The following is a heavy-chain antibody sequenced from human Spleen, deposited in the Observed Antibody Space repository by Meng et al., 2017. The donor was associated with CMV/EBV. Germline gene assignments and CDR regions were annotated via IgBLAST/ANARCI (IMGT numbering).Heavy chain of an antibody. CDR3: ARDQKSIVGATGEDY. Sequence: ASVKVSCKASGGTFSSYAISWVRQAPGQGLEWVGWMNPNSVNTGYSQKFQGRVTMTTNTSISTAYLELSSLRSEDTAVYYCARDQKSIVGATGEDYWGQGTLVTVSS. V-gene: IGHV1-8*02. CDR1: GGTFSSYA. D-gene: IGHD1-26*01. CDR2: MNPNSVNT. J-gene: IGHJ4*02.